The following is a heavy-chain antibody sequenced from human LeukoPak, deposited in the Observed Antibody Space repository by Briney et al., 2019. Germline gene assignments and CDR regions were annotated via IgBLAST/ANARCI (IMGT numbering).Heavy chain of an antibody. Sequence: SQTLSLTCAISGDSVSHNSVAWNWIRQSPSRGLEWLGRTYYRSKWNNDYAVSVKSRITINPDTSKNQFSLQLNSVTPEDTAVYYCARDEYGSGVSFDYWGQGTLVTVSS. J-gene: IGHJ4*02. D-gene: IGHD3-10*01. V-gene: IGHV6-1*01. CDR1: GDSVSHNSVA. CDR3: ARDEYGSGVSFDY. CDR2: TYYRSKWNN.